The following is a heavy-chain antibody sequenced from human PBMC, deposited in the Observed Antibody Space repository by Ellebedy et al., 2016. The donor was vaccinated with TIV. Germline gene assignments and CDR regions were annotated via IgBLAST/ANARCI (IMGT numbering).Heavy chain of an antibody. J-gene: IGHJ4*02. CDR2: ISGSATIT. CDR3: ATRRACSSGGVCYGLDY. V-gene: IGHV3-23*01. D-gene: IGHD2-8*02. CDR1: GFTFSIYR. Sequence: GGSLRLSXATSGFTFSIYRMHWVRQAPGKGLEWVSTISGSATITYADSVKGRFTISRDYSKNTLFLQMNTLRAEDTAVYYCATRRACSSGGVCYGLDYWGQGTLVTVSS.